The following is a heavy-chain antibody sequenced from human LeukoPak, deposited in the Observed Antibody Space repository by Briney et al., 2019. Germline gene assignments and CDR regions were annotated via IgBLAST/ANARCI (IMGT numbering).Heavy chain of an antibody. Sequence: ASVQVSCKASGYTFTGYYMHWVRQAPGQGLEWMGRINPNSGGTNYAQKFQGRVTMTRDTSISTAYMELSRLRSDDTAVYYCARYIAAAGTAVDYWGQGTLVTVSS. V-gene: IGHV1-2*06. J-gene: IGHJ4*02. D-gene: IGHD6-13*01. CDR1: GYTFTGYY. CDR2: INPNSGGT. CDR3: ARYIAAAGTAVDY.